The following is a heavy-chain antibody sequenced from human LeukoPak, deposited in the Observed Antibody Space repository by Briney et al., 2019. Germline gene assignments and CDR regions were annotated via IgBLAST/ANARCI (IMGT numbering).Heavy chain of an antibody. V-gene: IGHV3-23*01. CDR2: ISGSGGST. CDR3: AKATSSIAARTTNDY. J-gene: IGHJ4*02. D-gene: IGHD6-6*01. CDR1: GFTFSSYA. Sequence: GGSLRLSCAASGFTFSSYAMSWVRQAPGRGLEWVSAISGSGGSTYYADSVKGRFTISRDNSKNTLYLQMNSLRAEDTAVYYCAKATSSIAARTTNDYWGQGTLVTVSS.